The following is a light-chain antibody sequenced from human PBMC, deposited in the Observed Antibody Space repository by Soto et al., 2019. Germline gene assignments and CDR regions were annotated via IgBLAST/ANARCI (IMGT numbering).Light chain of an antibody. CDR1: QSLSSSY. CDR3: PQYGGSPPYT. CDR2: GAS. J-gene: IGKJ2*01. V-gene: IGKV3-20*01. Sequence: EIVLTQSPGTLSLSPGERATLSCRASQSLSSSYLAWYQQKPGQAPRLLIYGASSRATGIPDRFSGSRSGTGFTLTISRLEPEDFAVYYCPQYGGSPPYTFGQGTKVEIK.